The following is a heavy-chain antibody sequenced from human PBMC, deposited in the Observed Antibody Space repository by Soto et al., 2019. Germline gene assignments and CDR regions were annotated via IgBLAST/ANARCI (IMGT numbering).Heavy chain of an antibody. D-gene: IGHD3-9*01. CDR2: ISNTGNRE. CDR1: RFTFSSYA. J-gene: IGHJ2*01. CDR3: VRALYPRDDLLTASTFDF. Sequence: GGSLRLSCAASRFTFSSYAIHWVRQAPGKGLEWVAGISNTGNREHYADSVKGRFTISRDNSRNTLYLQMNTLRTELTAVYYCVRALYPRDDLLTASTFDFWGRGTLVTVSS. V-gene: IGHV3-30-3*01.